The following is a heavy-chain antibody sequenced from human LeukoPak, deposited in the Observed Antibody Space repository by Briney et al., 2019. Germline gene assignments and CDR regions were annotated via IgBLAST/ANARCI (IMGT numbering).Heavy chain of an antibody. J-gene: IGHJ6*03. D-gene: IGHD1-1*01. CDR2: INWNGRIT. V-gene: IGHV3-20*04. CDR1: GFTFDDYA. CDR3: ARGAVQLGFGDPYYYMDV. Sequence: GESLRLSCAASGFTFDDYAMNWVRQVPGRGLEWVSGINWNGRITEYADSVKDRFTISRQNTKNSLYLYMNNLGGEDTALYFWARGAVQLGFGDPYYYMDVGEKGTRFTVS.